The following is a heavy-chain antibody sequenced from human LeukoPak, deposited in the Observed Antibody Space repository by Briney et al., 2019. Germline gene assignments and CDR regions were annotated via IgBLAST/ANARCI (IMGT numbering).Heavy chain of an antibody. CDR1: GGSISSSSYY. V-gene: IGHV4-39*07. Sequence: PSETLSLTCTVSGGSISSSSYYWGWIRQPPGKGLEWIGSIYYSGSTNYNPSLKSRVTISVDTSKNQFSLKLSSVTAADTAVYYCARVVNYYGSGSYYRTDAFDIWGQGTMVTVSS. J-gene: IGHJ3*02. CDR2: IYYSGST. D-gene: IGHD3-10*01. CDR3: ARVVNYYGSGSYYRTDAFDI.